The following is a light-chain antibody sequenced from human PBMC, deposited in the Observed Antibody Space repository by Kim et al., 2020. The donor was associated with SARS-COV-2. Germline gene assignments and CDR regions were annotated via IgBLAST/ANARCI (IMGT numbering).Light chain of an antibody. Sequence: QPVLTQPASVSGSPGQSITISCTGTSSDVGSYNLVSWYQQHPGKAPKFMIYEVSKRPSGVSNRFSGSKSGNTASLTISGLQAEDEADYYCCSYAGSSIWVFGGGTQLTVL. CDR1: SSDVGSYNL. CDR3: CSYAGSSIWV. V-gene: IGLV2-23*02. CDR2: EVS. J-gene: IGLJ3*02.